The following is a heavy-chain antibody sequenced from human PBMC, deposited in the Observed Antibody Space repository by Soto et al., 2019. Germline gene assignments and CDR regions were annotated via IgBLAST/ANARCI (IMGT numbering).Heavy chain of an antibody. Sequence: GGSLRLSCAASGFTFSSYSMNWVRQAPGKGLEWVSTISSSGSYIYYADSMKGRFTISRDNAKNSLHLQMNSLRAEDTAVYYCARGLPSMDVWGQGTTVTVSS. V-gene: IGHV3-21*01. CDR3: ARGLPSMDV. CDR1: GFTFSSYS. CDR2: ISSSGSYI. J-gene: IGHJ6*02.